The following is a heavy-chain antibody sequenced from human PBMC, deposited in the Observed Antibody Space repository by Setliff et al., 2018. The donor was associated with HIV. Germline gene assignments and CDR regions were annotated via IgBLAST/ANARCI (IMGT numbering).Heavy chain of an antibody. Sequence: SVKVSCKASGFTFNHYALSWVRQAPGQRPEWMGGTIPMSDIPNYAQNFQGRVTITADHSTTTTYMELSSLSSADTAVDYCAREGSGYHFWSGHYTGSFYYFDYWGQGTLVTVSS. J-gene: IGHJ4*02. D-gene: IGHD3-3*01. CDR2: TIPMSDIP. CDR1: GFTFNHYA. CDR3: AREGSGYHFWSGHYTGSFYYFDY. V-gene: IGHV1-69*10.